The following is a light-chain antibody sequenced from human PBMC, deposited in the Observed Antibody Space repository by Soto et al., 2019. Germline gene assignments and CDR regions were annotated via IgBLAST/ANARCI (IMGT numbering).Light chain of an antibody. CDR1: QSISSY. CDR2: AAS. V-gene: IGKV1-39*01. Sequence: DIPMAPYPSPLASSLGGKVTITCRASQSISSYLNWYQQKPGKAPKLLIYAASSLQSGVPSRFSGSGSGTDFTLTISSLQPEDFATYYCQQSYSTLITFGQGTRLEVK. J-gene: IGKJ5*01. CDR3: QQSYSTLIT.